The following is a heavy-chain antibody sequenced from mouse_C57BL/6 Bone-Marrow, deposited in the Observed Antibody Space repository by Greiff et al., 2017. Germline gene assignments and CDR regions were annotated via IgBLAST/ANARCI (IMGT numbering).Heavy chain of an antibody. CDR2: IWSDGST. Sequence: VKLVESGPGLVAPSQSLSITCTVSGFSLTSYGVHWVRQPPGKGLEWLVVIWSDGSTTYNSALKSRLSISKDNSKSQVFLKMNSLQTGDTAMYYCARHSYYGSSYWYFDVWGTGTTVTVSS. V-gene: IGHV2-6-1*01. J-gene: IGHJ1*03. CDR1: GFSLTSYG. CDR3: ARHSYYGSSYWYFDV. D-gene: IGHD1-1*01.